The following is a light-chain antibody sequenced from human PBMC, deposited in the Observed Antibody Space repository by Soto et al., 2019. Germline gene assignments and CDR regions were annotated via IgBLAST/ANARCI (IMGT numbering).Light chain of an antibody. CDR3: CSYAGTYTPL. CDR2: DVS. Sequence: QSVLTQPRSVSGSPGQSVTISCTGTSSDVGGYNYVSWYQHNPGKAPKLMIFDVSAPPSGVPDRFSGSKSANTASLTISGLQAEDEADYYCCSYAGTYTPLFGGGTKVTVL. J-gene: IGLJ2*01. CDR1: SSDVGGYNY. V-gene: IGLV2-11*01.